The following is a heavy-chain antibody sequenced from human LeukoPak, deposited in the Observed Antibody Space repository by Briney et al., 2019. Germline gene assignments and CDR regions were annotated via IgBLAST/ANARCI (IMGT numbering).Heavy chain of an antibody. J-gene: IGHJ4*02. Sequence: PGGSLRLSCAASGFTFSTYSMNWVRQAPGKGLEWVSSIRSSSSYIYYADSVKGRFTISTDNAKNSLYLQMNSLRAEDTAVYYCARDLIAAAGTGWGQGTLVTVSS. V-gene: IGHV3-21*01. CDR3: ARDLIAAAGTG. D-gene: IGHD6-13*01. CDR2: IRSSSSYI. CDR1: GFTFSTYS.